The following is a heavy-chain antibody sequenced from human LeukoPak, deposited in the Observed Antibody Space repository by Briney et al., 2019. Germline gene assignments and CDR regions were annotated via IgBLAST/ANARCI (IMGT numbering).Heavy chain of an antibody. CDR1: GFTFSSYG. CDR3: AKIRGYYDFWSGYYTGGVDY. V-gene: IGHV3-30*02. CDR2: IRYDGSNK. J-gene: IGHJ4*02. Sequence: PGGSLRLSCAASGFTFSSYGMHWVRQAPGKGLEWVASIRYDGSNKYYADSVKGRFTISRDNSKNTLYLQMNSLRAEDTAVYYCAKIRGYYDFWSGYYTGGVDYWGQGTLVTVSS. D-gene: IGHD3-3*01.